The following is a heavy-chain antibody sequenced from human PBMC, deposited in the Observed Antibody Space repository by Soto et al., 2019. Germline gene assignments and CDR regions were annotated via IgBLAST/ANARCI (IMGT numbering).Heavy chain of an antibody. CDR3: ARGADYCTRSSYCFEGYYYYMDV. J-gene: IGHJ6*03. V-gene: IGHV4-59*08. D-gene: IGHD2-8*01. CDR1: GGSITAYY. CDR2: FFYTGST. Sequence: SETLSLTCTVSGGSITAYYWSWIRQPPGKGLEWIGHFFYTGSTNYNPSLRSRVTTSVDTSKNQLSQKLSSVTAADTAEYYCARGADYCTRSSYCFEGYYYYMDVWGKGTTVTVSS.